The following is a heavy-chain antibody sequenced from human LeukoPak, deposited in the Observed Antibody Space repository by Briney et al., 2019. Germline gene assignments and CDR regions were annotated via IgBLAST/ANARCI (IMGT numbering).Heavy chain of an antibody. CDR2: ISSSSSYI. CDR1: GVTFSSYS. Sequence: PGGSLRLSCAASGVTFSSYSMNWVRQAPGKGLEWVSSISSSSSYIYYADSVKGRFTISRDNAKNSLYLQMNSLRAEDTAVYYCARESWIAAAGPFDYWGQGTLVTVSS. CDR3: ARESWIAAAGPFDY. D-gene: IGHD6-13*01. J-gene: IGHJ4*02. V-gene: IGHV3-21*01.